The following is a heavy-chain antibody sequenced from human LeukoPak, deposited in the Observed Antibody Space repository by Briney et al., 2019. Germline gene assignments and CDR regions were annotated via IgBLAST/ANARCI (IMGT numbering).Heavy chain of an antibody. CDR2: TSAYNGNT. J-gene: IGHJ4*02. CDR3: ARYGYYYDSSGYYYIDY. D-gene: IGHD3-22*01. CDR1: GYTFTGYY. V-gene: IGHV1-18*04. Sequence: GASVKVSCKASGYTFTGYYMHWVRQAPGQGLEWMGWTSAYNGNTNYAQKLQGRVTMTTDTSTSTAYMELRSLRSDDTAVYYCARYGYYYDSSGYYYIDYWGQGTLVTVSS.